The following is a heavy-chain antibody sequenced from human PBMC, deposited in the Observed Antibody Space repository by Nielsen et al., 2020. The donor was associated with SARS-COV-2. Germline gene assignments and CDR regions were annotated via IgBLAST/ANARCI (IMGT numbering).Heavy chain of an antibody. CDR3: ASLPVVPAAISSYGSYYFDY. CDR2: IYHSGST. J-gene: IGHJ4*02. V-gene: IGHV4-4*01. Sequence: WIRQPPGKGLEWIGEIYHSGSTNYNPSLKSRVTISVDKSKNQFSLKLSSVTAADTAVYCCASLPVVPAAISSYGSYYFDYWGQGTLVTVSS. D-gene: IGHD2-2*02.